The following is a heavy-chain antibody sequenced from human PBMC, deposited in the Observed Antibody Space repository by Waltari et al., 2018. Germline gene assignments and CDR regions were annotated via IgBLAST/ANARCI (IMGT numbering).Heavy chain of an antibody. V-gene: IGHV4-34*01. CDR2: INHSGST. D-gene: IGHD6-13*01. J-gene: IGHJ6*02. Sequence: QVQLQQWGAGLLKPSETLSLTCAVYGGSFSGYYWRWIRQPPGKGLEWIGEINHSGSTHYNPSLKSGVTISVDTSKNQFSLKLGSVTAADTAVYYCAGRIAAAGNYYYGMDVWGQGTTVTVSS. CDR1: GGSFSGYY. CDR3: AGRIAAAGNYYYGMDV.